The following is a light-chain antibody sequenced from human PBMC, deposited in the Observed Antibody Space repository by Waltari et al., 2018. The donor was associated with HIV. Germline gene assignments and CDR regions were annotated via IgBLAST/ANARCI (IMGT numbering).Light chain of an antibody. CDR1: QSVSSN. V-gene: IGKV3-15*01. CDR2: GAS. Sequence: EIVMTQSPATLSVSPGERATLSCRASQSVSSNLAWYQQKPGQAPRLLIYGASTRTTGIVPRFSGSGSETEFTLTINSLQSEDLAVYYCQQYNNWPPTFGQGTKLEIK. J-gene: IGKJ2*01. CDR3: QQYNNWPPT.